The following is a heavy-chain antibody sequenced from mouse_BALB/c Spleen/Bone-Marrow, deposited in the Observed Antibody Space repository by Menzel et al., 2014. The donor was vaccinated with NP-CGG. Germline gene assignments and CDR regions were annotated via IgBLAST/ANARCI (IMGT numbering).Heavy chain of an antibody. J-gene: IGHJ4*01. CDR2: IWAGGST. D-gene: IGHD2-1*01. V-gene: IGHV2-9*02. Sequence: VQGVESGPGLVAPSQSLSITCTVSGFSLTSYGVHWVPQPPGKGLEWLGVIWAGGSTNYNSALMSRLSISKDNSKGQVFLKMNSLQTDDTAMYYCARARSGNYYAMDYWGQGTSVTVSS. CDR3: ARARSGNYYAMDY. CDR1: GFSLTSYG.